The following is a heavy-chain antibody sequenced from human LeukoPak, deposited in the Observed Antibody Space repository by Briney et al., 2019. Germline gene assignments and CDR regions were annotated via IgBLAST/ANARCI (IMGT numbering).Heavy chain of an antibody. V-gene: IGHV3-23*01. CDR1: GFTFSNYW. J-gene: IGHJ4*02. Sequence: GGSLRLSCVVSGFTFSNYWMAWVRQAPGKGLEWVSAISSNGDFTYYADSVRGRFTISRDNSKNTVFLQMNGLRADDRAVYYCATVKRDCSGGTCYSYDYWGQGTLVTVSS. D-gene: IGHD2-15*01. CDR3: ATVKRDCSGGTCYSYDY. CDR2: ISSNGDFT.